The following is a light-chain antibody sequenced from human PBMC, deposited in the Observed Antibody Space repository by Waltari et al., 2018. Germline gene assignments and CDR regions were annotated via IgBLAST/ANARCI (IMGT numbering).Light chain of an antibody. CDR1: SSDVGGYNY. V-gene: IGLV2-14*01. J-gene: IGLJ2*01. CDR3: SSYTSSSTVV. Sequence: QSALTQPASVSGSPGQSITISCTGPSSDVGGYNYVSWYQQPPGKAPKLMIYEVRNRPSGVSNRFSGSKSGNTASLTISGLQAEDEADYYCSSYTSSSTVVFGGGTKLTVL. CDR2: EVR.